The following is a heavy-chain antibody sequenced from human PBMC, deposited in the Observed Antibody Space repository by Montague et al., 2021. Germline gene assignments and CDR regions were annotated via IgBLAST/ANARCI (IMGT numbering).Heavy chain of an antibody. CDR3: ARDTVGASRYFYYYYMDV. J-gene: IGHJ6*03. Sequence: SETLSLTCTVSGDSINTYSWSWIRQPAGKGLEWIGRLSNGGSTNSNPSLKSRVSMSVDTSKNQFSLKLSSVTAADTAVYFCARDTVGASRYFYYYYMDVWGRGTTVTVSS. CDR2: LSNGGST. CDR1: GDSINTYS. V-gene: IGHV4-4*07. D-gene: IGHD1-26*01.